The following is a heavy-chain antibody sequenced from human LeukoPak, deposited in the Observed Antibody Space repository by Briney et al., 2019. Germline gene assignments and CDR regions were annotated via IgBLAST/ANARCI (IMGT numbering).Heavy chain of an antibody. Sequence: GGSLRLSCAASGFTFSSYWMSWVRQAPGKGLEWVANIKQDGSEKYYVDSVKGRFTISRDNAKNSLYLQMNSLRAEDTAVYYCARDSSGWYGGGFDYWGQETLVTVSS. V-gene: IGHV3-7*01. CDR3: ARDSSGWYGGGFDY. CDR1: GFTFSSYW. D-gene: IGHD6-19*01. J-gene: IGHJ4*02. CDR2: IKQDGSEK.